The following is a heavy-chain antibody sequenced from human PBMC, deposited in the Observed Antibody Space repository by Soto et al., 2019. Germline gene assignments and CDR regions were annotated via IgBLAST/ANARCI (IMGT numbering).Heavy chain of an antibody. CDR1: GFTFGDSY. CDR2: ISPGSRYP. CDR3: VRGGGGGLFDP. V-gene: IGHV3-11*06. D-gene: IGHD2-15*01. Sequence: PGGSLRLSCAGSGFTFGDSYMSWIRQAPGKGLEWLSYISPGSRYPAYADSVKGRFTISRDNAKRSLYLQMMSLTAEDTAIYYCVRGGGGGLFDPWGQGTLVTVSS. J-gene: IGHJ5*02.